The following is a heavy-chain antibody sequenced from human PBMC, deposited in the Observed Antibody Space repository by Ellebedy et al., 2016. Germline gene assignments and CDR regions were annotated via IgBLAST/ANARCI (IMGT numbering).Heavy chain of an antibody. Sequence: ASVKVSCXASGYTFTSYDINWVRQTTGQGLEWMGWMNPNSGNTGYAQKFQGRVTMTRNTSISTAYMELSSLRSEDTAVYYCARHRYCSGGSCYSFDYWGQGTLVTVSS. CDR2: MNPNSGNT. V-gene: IGHV1-8*01. J-gene: IGHJ4*02. CDR3: ARHRYCSGGSCYSFDY. CDR1: GYTFTSYD. D-gene: IGHD2-15*01.